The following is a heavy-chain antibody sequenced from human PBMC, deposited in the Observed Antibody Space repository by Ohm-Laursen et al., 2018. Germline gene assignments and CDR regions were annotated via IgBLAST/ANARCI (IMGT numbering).Heavy chain of an antibody. CDR3: AGASSGDGWFDP. Sequence: SLRLSCTASGFTFDDYAMHWVRQAPGKGLEWVSGITWNSGTITYADSVKGRFTISRDNAKNSLYLQMNSLRAEDTALYYCAGASSGDGWFDPWGQGTLVTVSS. V-gene: IGHV3-9*01. CDR1: GFTFDDYA. J-gene: IGHJ5*02. D-gene: IGHD3-22*01. CDR2: ITWNSGTI.